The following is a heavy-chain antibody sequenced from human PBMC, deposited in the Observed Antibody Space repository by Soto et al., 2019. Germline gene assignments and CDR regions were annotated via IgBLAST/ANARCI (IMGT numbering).Heavy chain of an antibody. J-gene: IGHJ4*02. Sequence: PSETLSLTCTVSGDSITSGTFYWGWIRQSPGMGLEWIASMFYSGRTYYNPSLKSRVAISVDTSKNQFSLKLSSVTAADTAVYYCARHVYTSGCHDYWGQGTLVTVSS. CDR2: MFYSGRT. D-gene: IGHD6-19*01. CDR1: GDSITSGTFY. V-gene: IGHV4-39*01. CDR3: ARHVYTSGCHDY.